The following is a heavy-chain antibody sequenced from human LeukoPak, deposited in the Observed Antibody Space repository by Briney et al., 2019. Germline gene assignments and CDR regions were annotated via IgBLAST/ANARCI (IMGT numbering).Heavy chain of an antibody. Sequence: SVKVSCKASGGTFSSYAISWVRQAPGQGLEWMGGIIPIFGTADYAQKFQGRVTITTDESTSTAYMELSSLRSEDTAVYYCARGRDGSYYYYYMDVWGKGITVTVSS. D-gene: IGHD5-24*01. CDR3: ARGRDGSYYYYYMDV. J-gene: IGHJ6*03. CDR2: IIPIFGTA. V-gene: IGHV1-69*05. CDR1: GGTFSSYA.